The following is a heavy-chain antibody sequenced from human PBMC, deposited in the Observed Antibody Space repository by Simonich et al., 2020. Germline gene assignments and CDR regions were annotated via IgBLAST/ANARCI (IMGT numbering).Heavy chain of an antibody. D-gene: IGHD6-13*01. CDR3: ARSHIAAAGTGYFQH. CDR1: GYTFTGYY. J-gene: IGHJ1*01. V-gene: IGHV1-2*02. CDR2: INPNSGGT. Sequence: QVQLVQSGAEVKKPGASVKVSCKASGYTFTGYYMHWVRQAPGQGLEWSGSINPNSGGTNYAQKFQGRVTMTRDTSISTAYMELSRLRSDDTAVYYCARSHIAAAGTGYFQHWGQGTLVTVSS.